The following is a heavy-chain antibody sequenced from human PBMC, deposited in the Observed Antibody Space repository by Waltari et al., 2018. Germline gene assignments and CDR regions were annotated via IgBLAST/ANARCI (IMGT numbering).Heavy chain of an antibody. V-gene: IGHV3-9*01. CDR1: GIKFDDDA. Sequence: QLVDSGGGLVKPGRSLRLSCAVSGIKFDDDAMHWVRQNPGKGLDGVSGINWSGSGVEYVDSVKGRFTISRDNDKNRLYLQMNSLRVDDTALYYCVRSSSRYNWNLAEGAFDIWGQGTWVTVSS. J-gene: IGHJ3*02. CDR2: INWSGSGV. CDR3: VRSSSRYNWNLAEGAFDI. D-gene: IGHD1-20*01.